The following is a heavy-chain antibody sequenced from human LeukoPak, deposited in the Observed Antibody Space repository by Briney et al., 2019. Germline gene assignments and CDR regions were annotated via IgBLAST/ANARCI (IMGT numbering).Heavy chain of an antibody. CDR2: IYYSGST. J-gene: IGHJ5*02. V-gene: IGHV4-30-4*08. Sequence: KPSETLSLTCTVSGGSISSGGYYWSWIRHPPGKGLEWIGYIYYSGSTYYNPSLKSRVSISVDTSKNQFSLKLSSVTAADTAVYYCAREGTTPTGVRPWGQGTLVTVSS. CDR1: GGSISSGGYY. CDR3: AREGTTPTGVRP. D-gene: IGHD4-11*01.